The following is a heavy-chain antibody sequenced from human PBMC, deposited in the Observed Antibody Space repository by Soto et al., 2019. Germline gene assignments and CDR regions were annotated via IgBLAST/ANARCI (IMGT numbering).Heavy chain of an antibody. Sequence: PSQTLSLTCAISGDSVSSNSAAWNWIRQSPSRGLEWLGRTYYRSKWYNDYAVSVKSRITINPDTSKNQFSLQLNSVTPEDTAVYYCARAAGIYGSGSYSYYYYYGMDVWGQGTTVTVSS. D-gene: IGHD3-10*01. CDR2: TYYRSKWYN. V-gene: IGHV6-1*01. J-gene: IGHJ6*02. CDR3: ARAAGIYGSGSYSYYYYYGMDV. CDR1: GDSVSSNSAA.